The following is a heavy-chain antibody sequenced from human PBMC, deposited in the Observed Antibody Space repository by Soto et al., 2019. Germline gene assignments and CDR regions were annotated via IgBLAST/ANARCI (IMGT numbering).Heavy chain of an antibody. CDR2: IYYSGST. V-gene: IGHV4-31*03. D-gene: IGHD3-10*01. J-gene: IGHJ5*02. CDR3: ARTMVRGANWFDP. CDR1: GGSISSGGYY. Sequence: QVQLQESGPGLVKPSQTLSLTCTVSGGSISSGGYYWSWIRQHPGKGLEWIGYIYYSGSTYYNPSLKSRVTISVDTSKNQFSQKLSSVTAADTAVYYCARTMVRGANWFDPWGQGTLVTVSS.